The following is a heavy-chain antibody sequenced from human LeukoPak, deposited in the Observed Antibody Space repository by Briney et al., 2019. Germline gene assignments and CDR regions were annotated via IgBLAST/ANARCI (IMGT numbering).Heavy chain of an antibody. D-gene: IGHD5-12*01. CDR3: ARDEYSGLYYYMDV. J-gene: IGHJ6*03. V-gene: IGHV3-7*01. Sequence: DPVKGRFTISRDNAKKSLHLQMNSLRAEDTAVYYCARDEYSGLYYYMDVWGKGTTVTVSS.